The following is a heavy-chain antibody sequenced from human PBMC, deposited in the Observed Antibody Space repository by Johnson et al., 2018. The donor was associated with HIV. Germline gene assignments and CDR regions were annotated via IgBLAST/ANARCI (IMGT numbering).Heavy chain of an antibody. CDR3: TTPGYDTEDAFDI. D-gene: IGHD3-9*01. CDR2: INWNDGGTT. V-gene: IGHV3-15*01. J-gene: IGHJ3*02. CDR1: GFTFDDHG. Sequence: VQLVESGGGVVRPGGSLRLSCAASGFTFDDHGMSWVRQAPGKGLEWVSGINWNDGGTTDYAAPVKGRFTISRDDSKNTLYLQMNSLKTEDTAVYYCTTPGYDTEDAFDIWGQGTMVTVSS.